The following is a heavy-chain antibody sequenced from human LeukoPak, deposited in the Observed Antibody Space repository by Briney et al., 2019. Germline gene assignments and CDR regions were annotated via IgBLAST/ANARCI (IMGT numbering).Heavy chain of an antibody. CDR1: GFTFSSYG. CDR2: ISYDGSNK. Sequence: PGGSLRLSCAASGFTFSSYGMHWVRQAPGKGLEWVAVISYDGSNKYYADSVKGRFTISRDNSKNTLYLQMNSLRAEDTAVYYCAKHYEGATLAVWGQGTTVTVSS. D-gene: IGHD1-26*01. J-gene: IGHJ6*02. CDR3: AKHYEGATLAV. V-gene: IGHV3-30*18.